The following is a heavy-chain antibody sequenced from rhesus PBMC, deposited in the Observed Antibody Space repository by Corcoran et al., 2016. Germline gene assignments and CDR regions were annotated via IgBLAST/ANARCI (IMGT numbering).Heavy chain of an antibody. CDR2: IAYSGST. CDR1: GYSISSGYY. J-gene: IGHJ4*01. Sequence: QVQLQESGPGLVKPSETLSLTCAVSGYSISSGYYWSWIRQPPGKGLVWNGYIAYSGSTSDSPSLKGRVTISRDTSKNQFSLRLSCVTAADTAVDYCARGRSSWSIDYWGQGVLVTVSS. CDR3: ARGRSSWSIDY. D-gene: IGHD6-13*01. V-gene: IGHV4-122*02.